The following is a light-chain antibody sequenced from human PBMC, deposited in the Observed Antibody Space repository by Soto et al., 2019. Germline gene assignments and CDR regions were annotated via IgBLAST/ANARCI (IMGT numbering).Light chain of an antibody. CDR3: SSYAGSNSCLYV. Sequence: QSALTQPPSASGSPGQSVTISCTGTSSDVGGYNYVSWYQQHPGKAPKLMIYEVSKRPSGVPARFSGSKSGNTASLTVSGLQAEVEADYYCSSYAGSNSCLYVFGTGTKVTV. J-gene: IGLJ1*01. CDR2: EVS. CDR1: SSDVGGYNY. V-gene: IGLV2-8*01.